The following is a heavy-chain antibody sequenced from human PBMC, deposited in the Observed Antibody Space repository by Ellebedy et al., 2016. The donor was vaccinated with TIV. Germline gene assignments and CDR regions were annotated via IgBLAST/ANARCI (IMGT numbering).Heavy chain of an antibody. CDR2: IDYSENR. V-gene: IGHV4-39*01. CDR3: ERGPDY. J-gene: IGHJ4*02. CDR1: GDSISTSTYH. D-gene: IGHD3-10*01. Sequence: MPSETLSLTCTVSGDSISTSTYHWGWMRQPPGKGLEWIASIDYSENRYYNPSLKSRVIISVDASKNQFSLNLTSGTAADTAVYFCERGPDYWGQGMLVTVSS.